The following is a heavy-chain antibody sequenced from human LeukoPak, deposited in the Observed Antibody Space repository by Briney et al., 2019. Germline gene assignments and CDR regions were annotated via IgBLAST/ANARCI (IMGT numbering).Heavy chain of an antibody. J-gene: IGHJ4*02. CDR1: GGSFSGYY. CDR3: ARGLRITMVRGANYFDY. Sequence: SETLSLTCAVYGGSFSGYYWSWIRQPPGKGLEWIGEINHSGSTNYNLSLKSRVTISVDTSKNQFSLKLSSVTAADTAVYYCARGLRITMVRGANYFDYWGQGTLVTVSS. CDR2: INHSGST. D-gene: IGHD3-10*01. V-gene: IGHV4-34*01.